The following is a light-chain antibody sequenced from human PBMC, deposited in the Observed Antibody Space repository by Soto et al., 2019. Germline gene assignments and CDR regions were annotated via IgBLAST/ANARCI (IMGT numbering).Light chain of an antibody. J-gene: IGLJ1*01. CDR3: SSYTSSSLSYV. Sequence: QSVLTQPPSVSGAPGQRVTISCTGSSANIGAAYNVDWYQQLPGTAPKLLIYGNNNRPSGVPARFSGSKSGTSASLAIAGLQAEDEGDYYCSSYTSSSLSYVFGTGTKVTVL. V-gene: IGLV1-40*01. CDR1: SANIGAAYN. CDR2: GNN.